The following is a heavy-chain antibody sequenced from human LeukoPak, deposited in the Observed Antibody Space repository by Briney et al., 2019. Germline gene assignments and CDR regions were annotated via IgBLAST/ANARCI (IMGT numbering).Heavy chain of an antibody. Sequence: GGSLRLSCAASGFTFSSYWMSWVRQAPGKGLEWVANIKQDGSEKYYVDSVKGRFTISRDNAKNSLYLQMNSLRAEDTAVYYCARDDILTGYSPGDYWGQGTLVTVSS. V-gene: IGHV3-7*01. CDR1: GFTFSSYW. J-gene: IGHJ4*02. D-gene: IGHD3-9*01. CDR2: IKQDGSEK. CDR3: ARDDILTGYSPGDY.